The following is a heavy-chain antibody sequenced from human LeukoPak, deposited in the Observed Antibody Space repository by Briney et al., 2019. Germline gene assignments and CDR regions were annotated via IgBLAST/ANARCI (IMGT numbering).Heavy chain of an antibody. D-gene: IGHD4-17*01. CDR1: GYTFTSYG. V-gene: IGHV1-18*01. J-gene: IGHJ4*02. Sequence: GASVKVSCKASGYTFTSYGISWVRQAPGQGLEWMGWISAYNGNTNYAQKLQGRVTMTRDMSTSTVYMELSSLRSEDTAVYYCARVYGDYGFDHWGQGTLVTVSS. CDR2: ISAYNGNT. CDR3: ARVYGDYGFDH.